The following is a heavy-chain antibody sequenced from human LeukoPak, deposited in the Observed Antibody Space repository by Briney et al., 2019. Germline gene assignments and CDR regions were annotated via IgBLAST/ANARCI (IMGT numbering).Heavy chain of an antibody. D-gene: IGHD3-22*01. J-gene: IGHJ4*02. CDR2: ISYDGSNK. CDR1: GFTFSSYA. CDR3: ARDPTTMIPHPFDY. Sequence: PGGSLRLSCAASGFTFSSYAMHWVRQAPGKGLEWVAVISYDGSNKYYADSVKGRFTISRDNSKNTLYLQMNSLRAEDTAVYYCARDPTTMIPHPFDYWGQGTLVTVSS. V-gene: IGHV3-30*01.